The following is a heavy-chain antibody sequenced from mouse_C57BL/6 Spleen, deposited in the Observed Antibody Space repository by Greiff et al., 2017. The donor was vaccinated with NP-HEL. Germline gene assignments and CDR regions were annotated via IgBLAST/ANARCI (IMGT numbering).Heavy chain of an antibody. CDR3: ARWFYYYGSSYGGDAMDY. V-gene: IGHV1-55*01. CDR1: GYTFTSYW. D-gene: IGHD1-1*01. J-gene: IGHJ4*01. CDR2: IYPGSGST. Sequence: QVQLQQPGAELVKPGASVKMSCKASGYTFTSYWITWVKQRPGQGLEWIGDIYPGSGSTNYNEKFKSKATLTVDTSSSTAYMQLSSLTSEDSAVYYCARWFYYYGSSYGGDAMDYWGQGTSVTVSS.